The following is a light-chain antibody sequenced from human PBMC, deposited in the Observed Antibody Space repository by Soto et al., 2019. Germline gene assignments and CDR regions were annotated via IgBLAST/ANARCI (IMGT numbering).Light chain of an antibody. J-gene: IGKJ2*01. CDR1: QDIDNY. CDR3: QHYDRLPPYT. Sequence: DLQMTQYPSSLSASVGDTVTITCQASQDIDNYLNWYQHKPGQAPKLLIYDAYYLETGVKSRFSGRRSETHFTFTISRLRPEDTATYYCQHYDRLPPYTFGQGTKLE. V-gene: IGKV1-33*01. CDR2: DAY.